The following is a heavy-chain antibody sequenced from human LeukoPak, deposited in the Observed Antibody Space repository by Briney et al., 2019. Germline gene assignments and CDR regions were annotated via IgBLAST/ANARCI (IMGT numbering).Heavy chain of an antibody. CDR2: IYHSGST. CDR1: GYSISSGYY. CDR3: ASPRLEMPTIGAFDI. D-gene: IGHD5-24*01. J-gene: IGHJ3*02. Sequence: NPSETLSLTCTVSGYSISSGYYWGWIRQPPGKGLEWIGSIYHSGSTYYNPSLESRITISVDTSKNQFSLKLSSVTAADTAVYYCASPRLEMPTIGAFDIWGQGTMVTVSS. V-gene: IGHV4-38-2*02.